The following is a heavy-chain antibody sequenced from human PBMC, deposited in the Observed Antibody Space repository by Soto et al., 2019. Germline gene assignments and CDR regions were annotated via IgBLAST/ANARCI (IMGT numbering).Heavy chain of an antibody. J-gene: IGHJ6*02. CDR1: GFTFSSYW. D-gene: IGHD3-3*01. CDR2: INSDGSST. Sequence: GGSLRLSCAASGFTFSSYWMHWVRQAPGKGLVWVSRINSDGSSTSYADSVKGRFTISRDNAKNTLYLQMNSLRAEDTAVYYCARDRVEDALRFLEWLGTPYYYGMDVWGQGTTVTVSS. CDR3: ARDRVEDALRFLEWLGTPYYYGMDV. V-gene: IGHV3-74*01.